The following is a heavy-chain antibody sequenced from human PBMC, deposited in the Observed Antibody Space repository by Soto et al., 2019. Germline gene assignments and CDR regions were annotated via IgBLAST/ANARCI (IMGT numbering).Heavy chain of an antibody. J-gene: IGHJ3*02. Sequence: QLQLQPSGPGLVKPSETLSLTCSVSGGSISTGHYYWVWIRQPPGKRLEWIGNVHYSGLSFYYPSLKSRLTMSADTSKKFFCLTLTFVTAADAALYFCARLSPEGGRGPSDIWGQGTMGNVSS. CDR1: GGSISTGHYY. CDR2: VHYSGLS. D-gene: IGHD3-10*01. CDR3: ARLSPEGGRGPSDI. V-gene: IGHV4-39*01.